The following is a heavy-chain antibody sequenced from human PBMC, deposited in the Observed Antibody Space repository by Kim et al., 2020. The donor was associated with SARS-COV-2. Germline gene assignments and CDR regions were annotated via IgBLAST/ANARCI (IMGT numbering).Heavy chain of an antibody. V-gene: IGHV1-69*13. J-gene: IGHJ4*01. D-gene: IGHD3-10*01. Sequence: SVKVSCKASGGTFTSYAVNWVRQAPGQGLEWMGGIIPIFATANYAQKFQGRVTITADESTSTAYMELSSLRSEDTAVYFCAGDYGSGNSYDKYYFDYWG. CDR2: IIPIFATA. CDR1: GGTFTSYA. CDR3: AGDYGSGNSYDKYYFDY.